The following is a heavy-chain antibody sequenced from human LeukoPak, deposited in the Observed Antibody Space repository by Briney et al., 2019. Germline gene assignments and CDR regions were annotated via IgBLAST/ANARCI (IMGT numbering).Heavy chain of an antibody. CDR2: ISNDGSNK. CDR1: RFTFSSYA. CDR3: ARADPLFSGAFDI. D-gene: IGHD6-19*01. J-gene: IGHJ3*02. Sequence: GGSLRLSCAASRFTFSSYAMHWVRQAPGKGLEWVAVISNDGSNKYYADSVKGRFTISRDNAKNSLYLQMNSLRAEDTAVYYCARADPLFSGAFDIWGQGTMVTVSS. V-gene: IGHV3-30*04.